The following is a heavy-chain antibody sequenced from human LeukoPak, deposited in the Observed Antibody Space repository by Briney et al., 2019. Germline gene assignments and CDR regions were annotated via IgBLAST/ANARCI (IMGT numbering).Heavy chain of an antibody. V-gene: IGHV3-23*01. CDR1: GFAFSSYA. CDR2: IDGGGGRT. Sequence: GGSLRLSCTASGFAFSSYAMSWVRQAPGVGLEWVSAIDGGGGRTWHADSVRGRFTISRDNSKNTLFMQMNSLRAEDTAVYYCARGGYNWDFDYWGQGTLVTVSS. D-gene: IGHD1-20*01. CDR3: ARGGYNWDFDY. J-gene: IGHJ4*02.